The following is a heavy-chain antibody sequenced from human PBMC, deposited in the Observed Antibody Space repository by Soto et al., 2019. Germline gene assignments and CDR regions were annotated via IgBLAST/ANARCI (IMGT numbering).Heavy chain of an antibody. V-gene: IGHV1-46*03. CDR3: ARENIAAAGPDAFDI. D-gene: IGHD6-13*01. Sequence: GGSLRLSCAASGFTFSSYAMSWVRQAPGQGLEWMGIINPSGGSTSYAQKFQGRVTMTRDTSTSTVYMELSSLRSEDTAVYYCARENIAAAGPDAFDIWGQGTMVTVSS. J-gene: IGHJ3*02. CDR1: GFTFSSYA. CDR2: INPSGGST.